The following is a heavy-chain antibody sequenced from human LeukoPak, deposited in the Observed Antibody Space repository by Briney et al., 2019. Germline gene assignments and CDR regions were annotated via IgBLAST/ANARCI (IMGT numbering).Heavy chain of an antibody. CDR2: ISYDGSNK. CDR1: GFTFSSYA. D-gene: IGHD3-10*01. J-gene: IGHJ4*02. CDR3: AREGHPWEFALYFDY. Sequence: GGSLRLSCAASGFTFSSYAMHWVRQAPGKGLEWVAVISYDGSNKYYADSVKGRFTISRDNSKNTLYLQMNSLRAEDTAVYYCAREGHPWEFALYFDYWGQGTLVTVSS. V-gene: IGHV3-30-3*01.